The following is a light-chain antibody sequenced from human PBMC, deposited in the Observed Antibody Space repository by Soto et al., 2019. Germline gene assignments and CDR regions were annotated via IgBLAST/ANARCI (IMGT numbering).Light chain of an antibody. CDR2: DAS. CDR1: QSVATY. Sequence: EIVLTQSPATLSLSPGERATLSCRASQSVATYVAWYQQKPGQAPRLLIYDASSRAAGIPARFSGGGSGTDFTLTISSLEPEDFAVYYCQQRFDWPLTFGGGTKVDIK. J-gene: IGKJ4*01. CDR3: QQRFDWPLT. V-gene: IGKV3-11*01.